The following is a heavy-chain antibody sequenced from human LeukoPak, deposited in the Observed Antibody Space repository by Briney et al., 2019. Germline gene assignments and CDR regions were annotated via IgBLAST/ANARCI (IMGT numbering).Heavy chain of an antibody. CDR3: ARDIVVVTDHNWFDP. V-gene: IGHV3-30-3*01. J-gene: IGHJ5*02. CDR1: GFTFSSYA. CDR2: ISYDGSNK. Sequence: PGGSLRLSCAASGFTFSSYAMHWVRQAPGKGLEWVAVISYDGSNKYYADSVKGRFTISRDNSKNTLYLQMNSLRAEDTAVYYCARDIVVVTDHNWFDPWGQGTLVIVSS. D-gene: IGHD2-21*02.